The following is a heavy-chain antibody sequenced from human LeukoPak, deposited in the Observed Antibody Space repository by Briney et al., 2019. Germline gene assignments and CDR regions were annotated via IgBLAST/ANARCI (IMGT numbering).Heavy chain of an antibody. CDR3: XXXXXAADYYFDY. D-gene: IGHD6-13*01. CDR1: GFTFSSYG. V-gene: IGHV3-33*01. CDR2: IWYDGSNK. Sequence: PGRSLRLSCAASGFTFSSYGMHWVRQAPGKGLEWVAVIWYDGSNKYYADSVKGRFTISRDNSKNTLYLQMNSLRAEDTAVYYXXXXXXAADYYFDYWGQGTLVTVSS. J-gene: IGHJ4*02.